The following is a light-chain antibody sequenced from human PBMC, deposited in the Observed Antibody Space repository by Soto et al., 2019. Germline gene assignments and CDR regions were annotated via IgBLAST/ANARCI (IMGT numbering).Light chain of an antibody. J-gene: IGLJ1*01. Sequence: QSALTQPASVSGSPGQSITISCTGTSSDVGGHNYVSWYQQHPGTAPKLMIYEVTNRPSGVSNRFSGSKSGNTASLTISGLQAEDEADYYCCSYAGSYTSYVFGTGTKVTVL. V-gene: IGLV2-14*01. CDR3: CSYAGSYTSYV. CDR2: EVT. CDR1: SSDVGGHNY.